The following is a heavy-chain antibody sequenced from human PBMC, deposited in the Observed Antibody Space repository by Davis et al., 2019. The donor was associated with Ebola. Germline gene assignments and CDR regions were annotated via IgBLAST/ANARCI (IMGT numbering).Heavy chain of an antibody. V-gene: IGHV3-74*01. CDR3: ARALRAYYYYYGMDV. Sequence: HTGGSLRLSCAASGFTFSDYWMHWVRQAPGKGLVWVSRINSDGSSTNYADSVKGRFTISRDNAKNSLYLQMNSLRAEDTAVYYCARALRAYYYYYGMDVWGQGTTVTVSS. CDR1: GFTFSDYW. J-gene: IGHJ6*02. D-gene: IGHD4-17*01. CDR2: INSDGSST.